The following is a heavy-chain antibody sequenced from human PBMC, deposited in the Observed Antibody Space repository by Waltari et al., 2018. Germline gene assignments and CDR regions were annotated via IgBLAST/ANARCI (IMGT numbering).Heavy chain of an antibody. CDR3: ARAEYSSSSRPFDY. J-gene: IGHJ4*02. CDR1: GGSFSGYY. D-gene: IGHD6-6*01. V-gene: IGHV4-34*01. Sequence: QVQLQQWGAGLLKPSETLSLTCAVYGGSFSGYYWSWIRQPPGKGLEWIGEINHSGSSNYNPSLKSRVTISVDTSKNQFSLQLSSVPAADTAVYYCARAEYSSSSRPFDYWGQGTLVTVSS. CDR2: INHSGSS.